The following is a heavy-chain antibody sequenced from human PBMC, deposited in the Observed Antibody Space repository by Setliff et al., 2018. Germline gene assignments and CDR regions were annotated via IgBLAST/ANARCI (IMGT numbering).Heavy chain of an antibody. V-gene: IGHV2-5*02. D-gene: IGHD3-3*01. CDR1: GFSLSTSGVG. CDR2: IYWDDDK. CDR3: ARCITIFGVVIPNAFDY. Sequence: PPLVNPTQTLTLTCTFSGFSLSTSGVGVGWIRQPPGKALEWLALIYWDDDKRYSPSLKSRLTITKDTSKNQVVLTMTNMDPVDTATYYCARCITIFGVVIPNAFDYWGQGTLVTVSS. J-gene: IGHJ4*02.